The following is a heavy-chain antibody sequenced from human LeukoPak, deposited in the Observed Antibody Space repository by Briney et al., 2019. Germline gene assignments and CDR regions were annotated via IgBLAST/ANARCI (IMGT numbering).Heavy chain of an antibody. J-gene: IGHJ4*02. CDR3: ARGGTPGYSSGRIDY. CDR2: ISGSGGST. D-gene: IGHD6-19*01. V-gene: IGHV3-23*01. Sequence: AGGSLRLSCATSGFIFSTYALSWVRQAPGKGLEWASSISGSGGSTYHADSVKGRFTISRHNSENTLYLHMNSLRVEDTAVYFCARGGTPGYSSGRIDYWGQGTLVTVSS. CDR1: GFIFSTYA.